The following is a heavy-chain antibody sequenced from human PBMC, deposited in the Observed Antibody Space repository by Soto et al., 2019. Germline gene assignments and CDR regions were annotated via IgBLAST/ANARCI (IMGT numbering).Heavy chain of an antibody. Sequence: PGGSLRLSGAACGFTFNNYSINWVRQAPWKGLEWVSAISGAGVSTHYADSVKGRFTISRDNSKNTLYLQMNSLRVEDTAVYFCAKENRDWKYPDYCGQGTLVTVYS. CDR1: GFTFNNYS. J-gene: IGHJ4*02. D-gene: IGHD1-7*01. V-gene: IGHV3-23*01. CDR3: AKENRDWKYPDY. CDR2: ISGAGVST.